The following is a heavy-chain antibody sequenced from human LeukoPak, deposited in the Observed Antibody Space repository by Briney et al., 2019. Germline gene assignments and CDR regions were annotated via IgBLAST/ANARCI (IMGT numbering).Heavy chain of an antibody. CDR1: GFTFSSYA. D-gene: IGHD2-15*01. J-gene: IGHJ4*02. CDR2: ISGSGGST. V-gene: IGHV3-23*01. CDR3: AKLSCSGGSCKTNDY. Sequence: EGSLRLSCAASGFTFSSYAMSWVRQAPGKGLEWVSAISGSGGSTYYADSVKGRFTISRDNSKNTPYLQMNSLRAEDTAVYYCAKLSCSGGSCKTNDYWGQGTLVTVSS.